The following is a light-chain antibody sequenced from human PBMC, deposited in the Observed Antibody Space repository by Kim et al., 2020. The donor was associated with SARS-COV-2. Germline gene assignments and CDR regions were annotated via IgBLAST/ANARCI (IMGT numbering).Light chain of an antibody. V-gene: IGLV2-11*01. CDR1: SSDVGGYDY. J-gene: IGLJ3*02. Sequence: QSALTQPRSVSGSPGQSVTISCTGTSSDVGGYDYVSWYQQHPGKAPKVIILDVNRRPSGVPDRFSGSKSGNTASLTISGLQAEDEADYYCCSYAGSYSWVFGGGTKLTVL. CDR2: DVN. CDR3: CSYAGSYSWV.